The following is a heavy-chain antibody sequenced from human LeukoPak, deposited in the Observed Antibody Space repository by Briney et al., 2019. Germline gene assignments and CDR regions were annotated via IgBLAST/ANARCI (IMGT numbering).Heavy chain of an antibody. V-gene: IGHV3-23*01. Sequence: GGSLRLSCTASGFTFSSYAMSWVRQAPGKGLEWVSAVTASAGNTYYADSVKGRFTITRDNSKNTLYLQVNSLRAEDTAVYYCAKGDYYGSGSTFKNGMDVWGQGTTVTVSS. CDR3: AKGDYYGSGSTFKNGMDV. D-gene: IGHD3-10*01. J-gene: IGHJ6*02. CDR1: GFTFSSYA. CDR2: VTASAGNT.